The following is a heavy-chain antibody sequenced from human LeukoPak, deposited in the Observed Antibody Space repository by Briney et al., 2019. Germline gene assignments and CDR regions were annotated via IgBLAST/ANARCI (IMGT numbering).Heavy chain of an antibody. D-gene: IGHD6-19*01. J-gene: IGHJ4*02. CDR2: IYCSAIT. CDR1: GDSISSNSYY. Sequence: PSETLSLTCTVSGDSISSNSYYWGWIRQPPGKGLEWIGCIYCSAITYYNPSLKSRVTISINTSKKQVSLKLSSVAAADTVVYYCARGPYSSDWFSAVDYWGQGTRVTVSS. V-gene: IGHV4-39*07. CDR3: ARGPYSSDWFSAVDY.